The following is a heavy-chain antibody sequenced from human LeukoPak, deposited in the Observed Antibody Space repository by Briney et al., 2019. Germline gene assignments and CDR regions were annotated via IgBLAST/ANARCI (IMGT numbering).Heavy chain of an antibody. V-gene: IGHV4-61*02. CDR3: ARAGGRVANWFDP. CDR1: GGSISSGSYY. D-gene: IGHD1-14*01. J-gene: IGHJ5*02. CDR2: IYTSGST. Sequence: SETLSLTCTVSGGSISSGSYYWSWIRQPAGKGLEWIGRIYTSGSTNYNPSLKSRVTMSVDTSKNQFSLKLSSVTAADTAVYYCARAGGRVANWFDPWGQGTLVTVSS.